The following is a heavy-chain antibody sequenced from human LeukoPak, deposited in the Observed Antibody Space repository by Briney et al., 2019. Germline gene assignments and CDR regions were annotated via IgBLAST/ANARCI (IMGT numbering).Heavy chain of an antibody. V-gene: IGHV4-59*01. CDR2: IYYSGST. CDR3: ATASTFSIAVAGTRGFDY. Sequence: SETLPLTCTVSGGSISNYYWSWIRQPPGKGLEWIGYIYYSGSTNYNPSLKSRVTISVDTSKNQFSLKLSSVTAADTAVYYCATASTFSIAVAGTRGFDYWGQGTLVTVSS. CDR1: GGSISNYY. J-gene: IGHJ4*02. D-gene: IGHD6-19*01.